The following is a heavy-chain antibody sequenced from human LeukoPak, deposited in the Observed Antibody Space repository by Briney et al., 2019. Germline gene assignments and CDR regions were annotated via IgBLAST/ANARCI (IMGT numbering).Heavy chain of an antibody. CDR2: IRSKTYGGTT. D-gene: IGHD2-2*01. V-gene: IGHV3-15*01. J-gene: IGHJ6*03. CDR3: TREDIVVVPAAPRVFYYYYMDV. CDR1: GFTFSDAW. Sequence: SGGSLRLSCAASGFTFSDAWMSWVRQAPGKGLECVGRIRSKTYGGTTDYAAPVKGRFTISRDDLKNTLYLQMNSLKTEDTAVYYCTREDIVVVPAAPRVFYYYYMDVWGKGTTVTVSS.